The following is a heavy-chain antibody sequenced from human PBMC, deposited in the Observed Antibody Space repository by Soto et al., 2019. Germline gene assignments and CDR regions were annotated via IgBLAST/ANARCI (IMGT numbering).Heavy chain of an antibody. V-gene: IGHV1-8*01. CDR1: GYTFTSYD. Sequence: QVQLVQSGAEVKKPGASVKVSCKASGYTFTSYDINWVRQATGQGLEWMGWMNPNSGNTGYAQKFQGRVTMTRNTSISTAYMELSSLRSEDTAVYYCARGSTNDYYDSSGGWFDPWGQGTLVTVSS. J-gene: IGHJ5*02. D-gene: IGHD3-22*01. CDR2: MNPNSGNT. CDR3: ARGSTNDYYDSSGGWFDP.